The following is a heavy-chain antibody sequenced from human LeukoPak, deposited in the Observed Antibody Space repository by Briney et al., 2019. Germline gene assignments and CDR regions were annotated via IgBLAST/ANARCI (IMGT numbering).Heavy chain of an antibody. D-gene: IGHD1-26*01. J-gene: IGHJ6*02. CDR1: GYTFTSYG. CDR3: ARDSRYSGSYYYYYGMDV. V-gene: IGHV1-18*01. Sequence: ASVKVSCKASGYTFTSYGIRWVRQAPGQGLEWMGFISAYNGNTNYAQKLQGRVTMTTDTSTSTAYMELRSLRSDDTAVYYCARDSRYSGSYYYYYGMDVWGQGTTVTVSS. CDR2: ISAYNGNT.